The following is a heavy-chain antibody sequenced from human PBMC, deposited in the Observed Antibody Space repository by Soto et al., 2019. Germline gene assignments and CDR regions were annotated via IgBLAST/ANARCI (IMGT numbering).Heavy chain of an antibody. CDR2: ISYDGSNK. Sequence: PGGSLRRSCAASGFTFSSYGIHWFRQAPGKGLEWVAVISYDGSNKYYADSVKGRFTISRDNSKNTLYLQMNSLRAEDTAVYYCAKDQTMRELGYYDSSCYFTPFDYCGQGTLVSSPQ. CDR3: AKDQTMRELGYYDSSCYFTPFDY. V-gene: IGHV3-30*18. J-gene: IGHJ4*02. CDR1: GFTFSSYG. D-gene: IGHD3-22*01.